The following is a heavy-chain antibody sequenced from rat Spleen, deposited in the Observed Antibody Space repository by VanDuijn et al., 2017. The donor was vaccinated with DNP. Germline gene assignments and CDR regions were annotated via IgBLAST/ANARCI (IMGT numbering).Heavy chain of an antibody. CDR1: GYSITNNY. Sequence: EVQLQESGPGLVKPSQSLSLTCSVTGYSITNNYWGWIRKFPGNKMEWMGYINYSGSTGYNPFLKGRISITRDTSKNQFFLHLNSVTPEDTATYYWAGRPPPTRGPFDYWGQGVTVTVSS. J-gene: IGHJ2*01. D-gene: IGHD1-4*01. CDR2: INYSGST. CDR3: AGRPPPTRGPFDY. V-gene: IGHV3-1*01.